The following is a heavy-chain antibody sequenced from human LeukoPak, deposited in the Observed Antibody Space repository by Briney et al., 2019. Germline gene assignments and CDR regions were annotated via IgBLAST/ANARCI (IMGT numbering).Heavy chain of an antibody. CDR3: AKDIGGGLLEY. J-gene: IGHJ4*02. D-gene: IGHD3-10*01. Sequence: PGGSLRLSCVASGFPFGANSMHWARQSPGKGLEWVSLINGDGYAYYADFVNGRFTVSRDNSKNSLYLQMSRLRPEDTALYYCAKDIGGGLLEYWGQGTLVTVS. CDR2: INGDGYA. CDR1: GFPFGANS. V-gene: IGHV3-43*02.